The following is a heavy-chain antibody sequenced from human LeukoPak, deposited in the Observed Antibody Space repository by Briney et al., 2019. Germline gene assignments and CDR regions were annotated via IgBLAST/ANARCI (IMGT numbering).Heavy chain of an antibody. V-gene: IGHV1-2*02. J-gene: IGHJ4*02. Sequence: GASVKVSCKASEYTFTGYYMHWVRQAPGQGLEWMGWINPNSGGTNYAQKFQGRVTMTRDTSISTAYMELSRLRSDDTAVYYCARVSPRPFSLWLLTTDYWGQGTLVTVSS. CDR1: EYTFTGYY. CDR3: ARVSPRPFSLWLLTTDY. D-gene: IGHD5-18*01. CDR2: INPNSGGT.